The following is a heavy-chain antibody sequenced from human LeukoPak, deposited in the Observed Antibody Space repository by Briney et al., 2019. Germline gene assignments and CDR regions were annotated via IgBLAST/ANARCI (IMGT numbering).Heavy chain of an antibody. V-gene: IGHV3-23*01. J-gene: IGHJ6*02. CDR2: VSGSGGST. Sequence: PGGSLRLSCAASGFTFSSYAMSWVRQAPGKGREGVSAVSGSGGSTYYADSVKGRFTNTTNNSQNTLYLQLNTLRAADTAVYYCARDRSYYYYYGMDVWGQGPTVPVSS. CDR1: GFTFSSYA. CDR3: ARDRSYYYYYGMDV.